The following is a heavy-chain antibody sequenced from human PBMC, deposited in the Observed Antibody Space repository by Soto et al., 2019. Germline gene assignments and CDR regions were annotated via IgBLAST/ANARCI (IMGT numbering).Heavy chain of an antibody. CDR3: ARDGGIRYYYYYGMDV. V-gene: IGHV4-4*02. Sequence: SETLSLTCAVSGGSISSSNWWSWVRQPPGKGLEWIGEIYHSGSTNYNPSLKSRVTISVDKSKNQFSLKLSSVTAADTAVYYCARDGGIRYYYYYGMDVWGQGTTVTVSS. CDR2: IYHSGST. CDR1: GGSISSSNW. D-gene: IGHD1-20*01. J-gene: IGHJ6*02.